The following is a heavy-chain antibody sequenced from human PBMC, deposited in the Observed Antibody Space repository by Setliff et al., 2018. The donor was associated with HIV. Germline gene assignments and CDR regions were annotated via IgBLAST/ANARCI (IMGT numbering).Heavy chain of an antibody. CDR1: GGSISSGSYF. Sequence: PSETLSLTCTVSGGSISSGSYFWTWIRQPAGKGLEWIGRIYTSGSTNYNPSLKSRVTISVDTSKNHFSLKLRSVTAADTAVYYCARDGFWSGYIDYWGQGTLVTVSS. D-gene: IGHD3-3*01. CDR3: ARDGFWSGYIDY. V-gene: IGHV4-61*02. J-gene: IGHJ4*02. CDR2: IYTSGST.